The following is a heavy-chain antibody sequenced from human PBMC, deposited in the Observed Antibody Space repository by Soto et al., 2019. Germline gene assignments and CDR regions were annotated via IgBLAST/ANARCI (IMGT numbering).Heavy chain of an antibody. CDR1: GGSISSGGYY. V-gene: IGHV4-30-4*01. CDR2: IYYSGST. J-gene: IGHJ4*02. Sequence: PSETLSLTCTVSGGSISSGGYYWSWIRQPPGKGLEWIGYIYYSGSTYYNPSLKSRVTISVDTSKNQFSLKLSSVTAADTAVYYCAVSIGARYFDYWGQGTLVTVSS. D-gene: IGHD6-6*01. CDR3: AVSIGARYFDY.